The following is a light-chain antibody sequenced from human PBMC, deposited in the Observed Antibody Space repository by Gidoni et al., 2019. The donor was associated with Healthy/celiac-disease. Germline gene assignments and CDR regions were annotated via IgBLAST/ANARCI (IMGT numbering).Light chain of an antibody. CDR1: QSVSSY. CDR3: QQRSNWPRT. Sequence: EIVLTQSPATLSLSPGERATLSSRASQSVSSYLAWYQQKPGQAPRLLIYDASNRATGIPARFSGSGSGTDFTLTISSLEPEDFAVYYCQQRSNWPRTFGQGTKVVIK. J-gene: IGKJ1*01. V-gene: IGKV3-11*01. CDR2: DAS.